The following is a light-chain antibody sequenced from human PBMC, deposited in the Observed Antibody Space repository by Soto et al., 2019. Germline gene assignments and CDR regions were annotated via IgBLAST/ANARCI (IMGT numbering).Light chain of an antibody. CDR1: SSNIGAGYD. J-gene: IGLJ1*01. CDR2: GNS. Sequence: QSVLTHPPSVSGAPGQRVTISCTGSSSNIGAGYDVHWYQQLPGTAPKLLIYGNSNRPSGVPDRFSGSKSGTSASLAITGLQAEDEADYYCQSYDSSLSGCYVFGTGTRSPS. CDR3: QSYDSSLSGCYV. V-gene: IGLV1-40*01.